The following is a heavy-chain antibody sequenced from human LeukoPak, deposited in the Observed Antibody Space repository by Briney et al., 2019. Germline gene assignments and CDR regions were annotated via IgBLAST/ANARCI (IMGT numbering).Heavy chain of an antibody. V-gene: IGHV1-69*04. J-gene: IGHJ4*02. CDR2: IIPIFGIA. CDR1: GGTFSSYA. D-gene: IGHD3-22*01. CDR3: ASDYYDSSGYYWIDY. Sequence: SVKVSCKASGGTFSSYAISWVRQAPGQGLEWMGRIIPIFGIANYAQKFQGRVTITADKSTSTAYMELSSLRSEDTAVYYCASDYYDSSGYYWIDYWGQGTLVTVSS.